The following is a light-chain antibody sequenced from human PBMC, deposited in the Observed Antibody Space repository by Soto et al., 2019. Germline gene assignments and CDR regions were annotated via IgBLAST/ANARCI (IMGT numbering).Light chain of an antibody. CDR3: QQYYSTLRT. CDR2: WAS. CDR1: RSVLYSSNNKNY. J-gene: IGKJ1*01. V-gene: IGKV4-1*01. Sequence: DIVMTQSPDSLAVSLGERATINCKSSRSVLYSSNNKNYLAWYQQKPGQPPKLLIYWASTRESGVPDRFSGSGSGTDFTLTISSLQAEDVAVYYCQQYYSTLRTFGQGTTGDIK.